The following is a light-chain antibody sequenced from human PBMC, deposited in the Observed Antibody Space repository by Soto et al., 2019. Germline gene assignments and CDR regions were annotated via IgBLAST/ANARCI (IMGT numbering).Light chain of an antibody. CDR3: GSYTGGITYWV. Sequence: QSALTQPASVSGSPGQSITISCTGTSSDVGAFNYVSWYQQHPGKGPQVIIYEVTNRPSGVSDRFSGSKSGNTASLTISDLQSEDEADYFCGSYTGGITYWVFGGGTKVTVL. V-gene: IGLV2-14*01. CDR2: EVT. CDR1: SSDVGAFNY. J-gene: IGLJ3*02.